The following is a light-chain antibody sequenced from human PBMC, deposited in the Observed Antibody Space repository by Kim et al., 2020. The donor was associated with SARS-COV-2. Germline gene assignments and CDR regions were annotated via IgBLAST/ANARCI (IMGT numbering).Light chain of an antibody. Sequence: EIVMTQSPSTLSVSPGERVTPSCRASQSVGRRMAWYLQKHGQAPRVLIYDAFTRASGIPARFSGSGSATDFTLTISSLQSEDLGVYYCQQYSELWTFGQGTKVDIK. CDR2: DAF. CDR3: QQYSELWT. V-gene: IGKV3-15*01. J-gene: IGKJ1*01. CDR1: QSVGRR.